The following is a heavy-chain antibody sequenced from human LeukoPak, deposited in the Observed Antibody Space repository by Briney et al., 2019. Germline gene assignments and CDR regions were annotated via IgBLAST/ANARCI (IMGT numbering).Heavy chain of an antibody. V-gene: IGHV4-4*09. J-gene: IGHJ4*02. D-gene: IGHD3-22*01. CDR2: IYTSGST. Sequence: PSETLSLTCTVSGVSISSYYWSWLRQPPGKGLEWIGYIYTSGSTNYNPSLKSRVTISVDTSKNQFSLKLSSVTAADTAVYYCARHSYYYDSSGYLDYWGQGTLVTVSS. CDR3: ARHSYYYDSSGYLDY. CDR1: GVSISSYY.